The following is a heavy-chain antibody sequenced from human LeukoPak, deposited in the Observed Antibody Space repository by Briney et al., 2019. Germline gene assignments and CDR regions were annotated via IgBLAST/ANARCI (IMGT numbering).Heavy chain of an antibody. CDR3: AKDGYFDY. CDR2: ISYDGSNK. Sequence: QPGRSLRLSCAASGFTFSSYGMHWVPQAPGKGLEWVAVISYDGSNKYYADSVKGRFTISRGNSKNTLYLQMNSLRAEDTAVYYCAKDGYFDYWGQGTLVTVSS. CDR1: GFTFSSYG. V-gene: IGHV3-30*18. J-gene: IGHJ4*02.